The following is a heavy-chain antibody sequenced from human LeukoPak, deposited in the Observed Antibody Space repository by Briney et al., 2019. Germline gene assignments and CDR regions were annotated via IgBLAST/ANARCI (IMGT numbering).Heavy chain of an antibody. Sequence: PGGSLRLSCVASGFPFSSYWMTWVRQAPGEGLEWVANIKQDGSKKSCVDSVKGRFTVSRDNAKNSLYLQMNSLRAEDTAIYYCTRVGYIDEGIDYWGQGTLVTVSS. D-gene: IGHD5-24*01. J-gene: IGHJ4*02. V-gene: IGHV3-7*04. CDR1: GFPFSSYW. CDR3: TRVGYIDEGIDY. CDR2: IKQDGSKK.